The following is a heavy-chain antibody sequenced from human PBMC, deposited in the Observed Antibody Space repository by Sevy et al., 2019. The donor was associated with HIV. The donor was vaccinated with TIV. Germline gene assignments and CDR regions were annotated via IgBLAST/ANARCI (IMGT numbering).Heavy chain of an antibody. J-gene: IGHJ4*02. Sequence: WGSLRLSCAVSGFTFSDYWMTWVRQAPGKGLEWVANINEDGSEKFYLESVAGRFTISRDNAKNSMFLEMNNLSVDETAVYFCVRDWTGKDSNKWGDYWGQGTLVTVSS. V-gene: IGHV3-7*01. D-gene: IGHD7-27*01. CDR1: GFTFSDYW. CDR3: VRDWTGKDSNKWGDY. CDR2: INEDGSEK.